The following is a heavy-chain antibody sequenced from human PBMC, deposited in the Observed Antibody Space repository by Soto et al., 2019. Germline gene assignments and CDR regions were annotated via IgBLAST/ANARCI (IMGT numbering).Heavy chain of an antibody. CDR1: GFTFSGSA. D-gene: IGHD2-15*01. CDR3: TAYCSSGSCYAGRYFDY. V-gene: IGHV3-73*01. J-gene: IGHJ4*02. Sequence: EVQLVESGGGLVQPGGSLKLSCAASGFTFSGSAMHWVRQASGKGLAWVGRIRSKANSYATAYAASVKGRFTISRDDSMNTAYLQMNSLKTEDTAVYYCTAYCSSGSCYAGRYFDYWGQGTLVTVSS. CDR2: IRSKANSYAT.